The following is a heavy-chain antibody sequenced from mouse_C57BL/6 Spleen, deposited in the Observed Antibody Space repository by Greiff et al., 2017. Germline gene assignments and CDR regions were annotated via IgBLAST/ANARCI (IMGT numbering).Heavy chain of an antibody. D-gene: IGHD1-1*01. Sequence: VQLQQSGAELARPGASVKLSCKASGYTFTSYGISWVKQRTGQGLEWIGEIYPRSGNTYYNEKFKGKATLTADKSSSTAYMELRSLTSEDSAVYFCARKGDYGSSYYAMDYWGQGTSVTVSS. CDR3: ARKGDYGSSYYAMDY. CDR1: GYTFTSYG. V-gene: IGHV1-81*01. J-gene: IGHJ4*01. CDR2: IYPRSGNT.